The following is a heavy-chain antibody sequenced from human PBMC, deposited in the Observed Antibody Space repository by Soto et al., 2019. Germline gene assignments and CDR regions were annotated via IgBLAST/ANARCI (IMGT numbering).Heavy chain of an antibody. CDR1: GGSFSGYY. Sequence: QVQLQQWGAGLLKPSETLSLTCAVYGGSFSGYYWSWIRQPPGKGLEWIGEINHSGSTNYNPSLKSRVTISVDTSKNQCYLKLSSVTAADTDVYYCAIGWYSSGWYRNWFDPWGQGTLVTVAS. V-gene: IGHV4-34*01. CDR2: INHSGST. CDR3: AIGWYSSGWYRNWFDP. J-gene: IGHJ5*02. D-gene: IGHD6-19*01.